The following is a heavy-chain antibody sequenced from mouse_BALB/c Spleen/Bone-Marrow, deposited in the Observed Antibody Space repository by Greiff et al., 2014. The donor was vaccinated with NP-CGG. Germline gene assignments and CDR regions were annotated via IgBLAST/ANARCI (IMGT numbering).Heavy chain of an antibody. CDR2: INPKNGDT. V-gene: IGHV1-26*01. CDR3: TTGVRLYWFFDV. Sequence: VQLKESGPELVKPGASMKMSCKASGYTFTDSYMKWVKQSHGKSLEWIGDINPKNGDTFYSQEFKSKATLTVDKSSSTAYMQLDSLTSEDSAVYYCTTGVRLYWFFDVWGAGTTVTVSS. CDR1: GYTFTDSY. D-gene: IGHD2-14*01. J-gene: IGHJ1*01.